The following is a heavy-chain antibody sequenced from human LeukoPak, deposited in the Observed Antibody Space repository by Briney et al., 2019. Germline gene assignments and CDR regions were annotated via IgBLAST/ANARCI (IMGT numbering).Heavy chain of an antibody. Sequence: SETLSLTCTVSGGSISSSSYYWGWIRQPPGKGLEWIGSIYYSGSTYYNPSLKSRVTISVDTSKNQFSLKRSSVTAADRAVYYCARAESSWPPFDYWGQGTLVTVSS. CDR2: IYYSGST. D-gene: IGHD6-13*01. CDR1: GGSISSSSYY. J-gene: IGHJ4*02. CDR3: ARAESSWPPFDY. V-gene: IGHV4-39*01.